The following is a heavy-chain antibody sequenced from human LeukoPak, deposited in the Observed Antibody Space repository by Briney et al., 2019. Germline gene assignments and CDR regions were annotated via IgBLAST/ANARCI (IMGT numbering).Heavy chain of an antibody. CDR2: MNPNSGNT. Sequence: ASVKVSCKASGYTFTSYDINWVRQATGQGLEWMGWMNPNSGNTGYAQKFQGRVTMTRNTSISTAYMELSSLRSEDTAVYYCARRHIVVVTAITDAFDIWGQGTMVTVSS. CDR1: GYTFTSYD. D-gene: IGHD2-21*02. CDR3: ARRHIVVVTAITDAFDI. J-gene: IGHJ3*02. V-gene: IGHV1-8*02.